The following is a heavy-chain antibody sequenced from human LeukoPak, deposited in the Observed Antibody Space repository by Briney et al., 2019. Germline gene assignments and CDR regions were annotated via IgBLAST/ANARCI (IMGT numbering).Heavy chain of an antibody. CDR2: INQDQNEI. V-gene: IGHV3-7*01. CDR1: GFTFSSYW. CDR3: ATSRYDSSGYYGIIAY. Sequence: GGSLRLSCAASGFTFSSYWMTWVRQAPGKGLEWVASINQDQNEIHYVDSVKGRFTISRDSAKKSLYLQMNSLRAEDTAVYYCATSRYDSSGYYGIIAYWGQGTLVTVSS. J-gene: IGHJ4*02. D-gene: IGHD3-22*01.